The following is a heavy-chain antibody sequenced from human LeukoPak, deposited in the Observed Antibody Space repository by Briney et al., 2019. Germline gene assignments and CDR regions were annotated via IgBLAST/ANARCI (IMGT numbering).Heavy chain of an antibody. V-gene: IGHV4-39*01. CDR3: ARHISFGVVSFDY. D-gene: IGHD3-3*01. Sequence: PSETLSLTCTVSGGSVSSSNYYWGWIRQPPGKGLEWVGSIYYSGNTYYNPSLKSRVTISVDTSKNHFSLKLSSVTAADTAVYYCARHISFGVVSFDYWGQGTLVTVS. CDR1: GGSVSSSNYY. J-gene: IGHJ4*02. CDR2: IYYSGNT.